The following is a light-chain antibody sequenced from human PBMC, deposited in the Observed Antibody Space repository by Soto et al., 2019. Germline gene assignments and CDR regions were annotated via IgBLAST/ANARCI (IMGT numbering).Light chain of an antibody. V-gene: IGKV1-5*03. CDR1: QSISNW. CDR2: KAS. J-gene: IGKJ1*01. Sequence: DIQMTQSPSTLPASVGDRVTITCRASQSISNWLAWYQQKPGKAPKLLIYKASTLKSGVPSRFSGSGSGTEFTLTISSLQPDDFATYYCQHYNSYSEACGQGTKGDIK. CDR3: QHYNSYSEA.